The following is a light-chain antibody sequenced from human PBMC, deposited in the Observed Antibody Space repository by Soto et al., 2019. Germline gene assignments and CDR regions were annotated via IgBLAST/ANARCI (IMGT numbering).Light chain of an antibody. V-gene: IGKV3-20*01. CDR1: QSVSNNY. CDR3: QQYGSPGT. Sequence: EILLTQSPGTLSLSPGERATLSCGASQSVSNNYLAWYQQKPGQAPRLLIYGASNRATGIPDRFSGSGSGTEFTLTISRLEPEDFAVYYCQQYGSPGTFGQGTKVDIK. J-gene: IGKJ1*01. CDR2: GAS.